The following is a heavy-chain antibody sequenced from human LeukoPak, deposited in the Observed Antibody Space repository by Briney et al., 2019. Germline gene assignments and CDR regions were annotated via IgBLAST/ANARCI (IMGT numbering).Heavy chain of an antibody. CDR2: IVVGSGNT. Sequence: ASVKVSCKASGSTFTSSAMQWVRQARGQRLEWIGWIVVGSGNTNYAQKFQERVTITRDMSTSTAYMELSSLRSEDTAVYYCALDGMDVGGQGTTVTVSS. V-gene: IGHV1-58*02. CDR3: ALDGMDV. J-gene: IGHJ6*02. CDR1: GSTFTSSA.